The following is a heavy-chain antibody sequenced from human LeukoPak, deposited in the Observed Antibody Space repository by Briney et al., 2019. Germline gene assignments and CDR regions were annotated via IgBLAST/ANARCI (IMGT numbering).Heavy chain of an antibody. Sequence: XXWMGGFDPEDGETIYAQKFQGRVTMTEDTSTDTAYMELSSLRSEDTAVYYCATVVVVAATPSDYWGQGTLVTVSS. CDR3: ATVVVVAATPSDY. V-gene: IGHV1-24*01. J-gene: IGHJ4*02. CDR2: FDPEDGET. D-gene: IGHD2-15*01.